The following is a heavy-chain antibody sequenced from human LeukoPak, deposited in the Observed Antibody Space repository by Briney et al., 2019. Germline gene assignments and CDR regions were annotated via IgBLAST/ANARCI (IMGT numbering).Heavy chain of an antibody. Sequence: SETLSLTCTVSGGSISGYYWGWIRQPPGKGLEWIGSIYYSGSTYYNPSLKSRVTISVDTSKNQFSLKLSSVTAADTAVYYCATSMIVVVITHDAFDIWGQGTMVTVSS. CDR3: ATSMIVVVITHDAFDI. CDR1: GGSISGYY. D-gene: IGHD3-22*01. V-gene: IGHV4-39*01. J-gene: IGHJ3*02. CDR2: IYYSGST.